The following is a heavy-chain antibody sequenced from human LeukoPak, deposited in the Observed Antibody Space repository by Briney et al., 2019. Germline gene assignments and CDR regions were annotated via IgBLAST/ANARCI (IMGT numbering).Heavy chain of an antibody. CDR1: GDSISNYY. D-gene: IGHD4-23*01. J-gene: IGHJ1*01. Sequence: SETLSLTCTVSGDSISNYYWSWIRQPPGKGLEWIGYIYYSGSTYYNPSLKSRVTISVDTSKNQFSLKLSSVTAADTAVYYCARYLDYGGNSRVFQHWGQGTLVTVSS. CDR2: IYYSGST. V-gene: IGHV4-59*04. CDR3: ARYLDYGGNSRVFQH.